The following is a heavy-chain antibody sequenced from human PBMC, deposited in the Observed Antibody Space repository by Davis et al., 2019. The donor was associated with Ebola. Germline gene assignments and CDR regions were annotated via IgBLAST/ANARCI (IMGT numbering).Heavy chain of an antibody. Sequence: GESLKISCSVSGFMFSSYSMNWVRQAPGKGLEWVSSISSSSSYIYYADSVKGRFTISRDNAKNSLYLQMNSLRAEDTAVYYCARDPFRGYSGYDLYYYYGMDVWGKGTTVTVSS. CDR3: ARDPFRGYSGYDLYYYYGMDV. CDR1: GFMFSSYS. V-gene: IGHV3-21*01. CDR2: ISSSSSYI. D-gene: IGHD5-12*01. J-gene: IGHJ6*04.